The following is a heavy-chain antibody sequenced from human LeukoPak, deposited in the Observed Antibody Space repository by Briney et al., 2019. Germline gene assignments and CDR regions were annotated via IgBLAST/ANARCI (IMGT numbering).Heavy chain of an antibody. CDR1: GGSISSGGYY. CDR3: ARPDDSPDAFDI. V-gene: IGHV4-31*03. J-gene: IGHJ3*02. D-gene: IGHD3-16*01. CDR2: IYYSGST. Sequence: PSETLSLTCTVSGGSISSGGYYWSWIRQHPGKGLEWIGYIYYSGSTYYNPSLKSRVTISVDTSKNQFTLKLSSVTAADTAVYYCARPDDSPDAFDIWGQGTMVTVSS.